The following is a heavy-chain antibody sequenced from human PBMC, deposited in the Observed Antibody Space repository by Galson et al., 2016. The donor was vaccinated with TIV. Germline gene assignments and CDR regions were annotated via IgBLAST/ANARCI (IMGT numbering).Heavy chain of an antibody. Sequence: TLSLTCSVSGASITRGAYYWSWIRQPAGKGLEWIGYIFTSGGTNDNPSLKSRVTISFDTFKNQLSLKLTSVTAADTAVYYWAGGVNSYNFDSWGQGTLVTVSS. CDR2: IFTSGGT. CDR3: AGGVNSYNFDS. V-gene: IGHV4-61*09. CDR1: GASITRGAYY. D-gene: IGHD5-18*01. J-gene: IGHJ4*02.